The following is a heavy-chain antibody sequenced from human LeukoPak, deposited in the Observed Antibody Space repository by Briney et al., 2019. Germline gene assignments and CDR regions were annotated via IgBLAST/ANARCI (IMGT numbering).Heavy chain of an antibody. D-gene: IGHD1-26*01. J-gene: IGHJ6*02. CDR2: IYYSGST. V-gene: IGHV4-39*01. CDR3: ARHVGPETYYYYYYSMDV. CDR1: GGSISSSSYY. Sequence: SETLSLTCTVSGGSISSSSYYWGWIRQPPGKGLEWIGSIYYSGSTYYNPSLKSRVTISVDTSKNQFSLKLSSVTAADTAVYYCARHVGPETYYYYYYSMDVWGQGTTVTVSS.